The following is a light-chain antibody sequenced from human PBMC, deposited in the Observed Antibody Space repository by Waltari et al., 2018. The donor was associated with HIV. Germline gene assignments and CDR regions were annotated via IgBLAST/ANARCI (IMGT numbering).Light chain of an antibody. V-gene: IGKV1-5*03. CDR2: QAS. CDR3: HQYASFSGT. Sequence: DIRLTQSPSTMSASAGDRVSTTCRAGQNVRAFLSWYQQKPGKPPKLLIFQASILEGVVPARFSGRGSGSDFTLTINGLQSDEFATYDFHQYASFSGTFGQGTKVKL. CDR1: QNVRAF. J-gene: IGKJ2*01.